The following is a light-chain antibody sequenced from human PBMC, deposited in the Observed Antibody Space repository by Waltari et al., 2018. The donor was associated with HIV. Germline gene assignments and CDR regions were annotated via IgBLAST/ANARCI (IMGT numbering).Light chain of an antibody. CDR1: SSNIGTNY. J-gene: IGLJ1*01. Sequence: QSVLTQPPSASATPGQRVTISCSGSSSNIGTNYVFWYQQLPGTAPKLLIFRDNERPSGVPDRFSGSRSGTAASLVISGLLSEDEAEYYCAAWDDSLNGFYVFGSGTRVTVL. V-gene: IGLV1-47*01. CDR2: RDN. CDR3: AAWDDSLNGFYV.